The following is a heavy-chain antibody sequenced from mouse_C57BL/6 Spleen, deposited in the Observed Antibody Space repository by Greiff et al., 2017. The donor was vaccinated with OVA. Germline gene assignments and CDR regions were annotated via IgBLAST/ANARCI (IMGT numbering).Heavy chain of an antibody. D-gene: IGHD2-3*01. Sequence: QVQLQQPGAELVKPGASVKLSCKASGYTFTSYWMHWVKQRPGQGLEWIGMIHPNSGSTNYNEKFKSKATLTVDKSSSTAYMQLSSLTSEDSAVYYCARWLLLYYFECWGKGTTLTVSS. V-gene: IGHV1-64*01. CDR3: ARWLLLYYFEC. CDR1: GYTFTSYW. J-gene: IGHJ2*01. CDR2: IHPNSGST.